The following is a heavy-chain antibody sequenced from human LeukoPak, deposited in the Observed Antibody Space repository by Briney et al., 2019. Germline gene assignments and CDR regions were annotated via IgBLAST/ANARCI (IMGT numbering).Heavy chain of an antibody. CDR2: ISGSGGST. Sequence: GGSLRLSCAASGFTFSSYAMSWVRQAPGKGLEWVSAISGSGGSTHYADSVKGRFTISRDNSKNTLYLQMNSLRAEDTAVYYCAKGDYYDSSGSNQDWGQGTLVTVSS. CDR1: GFTFSSYA. CDR3: AKGDYYDSSGSNQD. D-gene: IGHD3-22*01. J-gene: IGHJ4*02. V-gene: IGHV3-23*01.